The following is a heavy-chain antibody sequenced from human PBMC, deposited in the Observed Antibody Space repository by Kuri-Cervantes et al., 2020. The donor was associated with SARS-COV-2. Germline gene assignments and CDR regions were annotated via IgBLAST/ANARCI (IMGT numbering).Heavy chain of an antibody. CDR2: INHSGST. D-gene: IGHD4-23*01. V-gene: IGHV4-34*01. Sequence: ESLKISCAVYGGSFSGYYWSWIRQPPGKGLEWIGEINHSGSTNYNPSLKSRVTISVDTSKNQFSLNLSSVTAADTAVYYCARPGGFLDVWGKGTTVTVSS. J-gene: IGHJ6*04. CDR3: ARPGGFLDV. CDR1: GGSFSGYY.